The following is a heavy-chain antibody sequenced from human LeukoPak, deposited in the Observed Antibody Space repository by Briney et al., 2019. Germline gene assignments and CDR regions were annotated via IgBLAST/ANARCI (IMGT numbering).Heavy chain of an antibody. V-gene: IGHV1-18*01. CDR2: ISADSGNT. CDR1: GYTFDNYD. D-gene: IGHD6-13*01. Sequence: ASVKVSCKASGYTFDNYDINWVRQAPGQGLEWMGWISADSGNTNYAQKLQGRVTMTTDTSTSTAYMELSSLRSEDTAVYYCALGIAAAGEKNWFDPWGQGTLVTVSS. CDR3: ALGIAAAGEKNWFDP. J-gene: IGHJ5*02.